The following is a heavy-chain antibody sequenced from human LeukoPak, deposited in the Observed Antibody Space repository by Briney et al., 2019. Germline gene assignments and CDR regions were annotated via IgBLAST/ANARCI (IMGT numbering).Heavy chain of an antibody. Sequence: GESLKISCKASGYNLANYWIGWARQTPGKGLEWMGSIFPSDSDTKYSPSFQGQVTISADISISTAYLQWSSLKASDTAMYYCARRTDNWSLILWGQGTLVTVSS. J-gene: IGHJ1*01. D-gene: IGHD1-26*01. CDR1: GYNLANYW. V-gene: IGHV5-51*01. CDR3: ARRTDNWSLIL. CDR2: IFPSDSDT.